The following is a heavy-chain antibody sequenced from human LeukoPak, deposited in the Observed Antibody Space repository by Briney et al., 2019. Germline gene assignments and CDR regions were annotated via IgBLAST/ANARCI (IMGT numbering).Heavy chain of an antibody. CDR2: ISHAEGT. V-gene: IGHV4-34*01. CDR3: ARIRCGHSGSVCYNH. D-gene: IGHD3-9*01. CDR1: GVSINDYY. Sequence: PSETLSLTCGVFGVSINDYYWSWIRQSPGKGLEWIGEISHAEGTRYNPSLESRVTMSVGTSENQLSLKLIFVTAADTAVYYCARIRCGHSGSVCYNHWGLGTLVPSPQ. J-gene: IGHJ4*02.